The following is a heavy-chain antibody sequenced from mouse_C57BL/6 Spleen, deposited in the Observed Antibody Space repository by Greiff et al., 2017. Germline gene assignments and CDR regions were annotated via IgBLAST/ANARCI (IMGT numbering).Heavy chain of an antibody. Sequence: EVQLQQSGPELVKPGASVKISCKVSGYTFTDYYMNWVKQSHGKSLVWIGDINSNNGGTSYNQKLKGKATLTVDKSASTAYMELRSLTSEDSAVYYCARERDYWFAYWGQGTLVTVSA. J-gene: IGHJ3*01. CDR3: ARERDYWFAY. CDR1: GYTFTDYY. CDR2: INSNNGGT. V-gene: IGHV1-26*01. D-gene: IGHD2-4*01.